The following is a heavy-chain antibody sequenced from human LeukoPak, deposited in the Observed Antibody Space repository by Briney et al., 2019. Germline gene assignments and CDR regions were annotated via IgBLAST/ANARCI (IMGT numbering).Heavy chain of an antibody. CDR1: GFPFSDFS. CDR2: ISSSSTI. J-gene: IGHJ4*01. CDR3: ARDKMLGLRYFDY. Sequence: GGSLRLSCATSGFPFSDFSMTWVRQAPGKGLEWVSYISSSSTIYYADAVKGRFTISRDNAKNSLYLQMNSLRAEDTAVYYCARDKMLGLRYFDYWG. D-gene: IGHD5-12*01. V-gene: IGHV3-69-1*01.